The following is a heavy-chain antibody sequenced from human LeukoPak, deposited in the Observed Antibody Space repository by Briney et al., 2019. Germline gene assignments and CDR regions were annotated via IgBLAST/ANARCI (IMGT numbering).Heavy chain of an antibody. CDR2: LTGDGSVK. D-gene: IGHD4-17*01. V-gene: IGHV3-7*01. J-gene: IGHJ3*02. CDR1: EPTFRVDY. Sequence: GGPLSLSCVVFEPTFRVDYRVGSGRPQGRGLEWVAGLTGDGSVKHYADSVVGRFTISRDNVKKSLYLQMDSLSAGDSAIYYCTRDSDHRDGHIHYDAFDMWGQGTLVTVSS. CDR3: TRDSDHRDGHIHYDAFDM.